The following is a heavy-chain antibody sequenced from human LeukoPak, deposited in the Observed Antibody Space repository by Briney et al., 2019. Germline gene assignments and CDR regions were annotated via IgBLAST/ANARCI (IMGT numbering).Heavy chain of an antibody. CDR2: MRFDRTEI. J-gene: IGHJ5*02. CDR1: GVTFNHFD. CDR3: AKRGNHNSGFGNWFET. Sequence: GGSLRLSCTVSGVTFNHFDMHWVRQAPGKGLEWVTYMRFDRTEIRYADSVRGRFTISRDDSRNIVYLQMSSLRAEDTAIYYCAKRGNHNSGFGNWFETWGQGTLVTVSS. V-gene: IGHV3-30*02. D-gene: IGHD6-19*01.